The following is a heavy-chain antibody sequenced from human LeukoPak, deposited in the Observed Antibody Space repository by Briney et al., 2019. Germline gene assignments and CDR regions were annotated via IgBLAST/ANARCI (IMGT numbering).Heavy chain of an antibody. D-gene: IGHD3/OR15-3a*01. J-gene: IGHJ3*02. V-gene: IGHV3-30*03. CDR3: ARSMIYAFDI. CDR2: ISYDGSNK. CDR1: GFTFSSYA. Sequence: GGSLRLSCAASGFTFSSYAMSWVRQAPGKGLEWVAVISYDGSNKYYADSVKGRFTISRDNSKNTLYLQMNSLRAEDTAVYYCARSMIYAFDIWGQGTMVTVSS.